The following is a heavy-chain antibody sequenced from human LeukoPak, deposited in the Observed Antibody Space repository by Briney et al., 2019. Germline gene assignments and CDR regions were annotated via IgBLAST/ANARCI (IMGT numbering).Heavy chain of an antibody. V-gene: IGHV4-31*03. CDR1: GGSISSGGYY. J-gene: IGHJ4*02. D-gene: IGHD2-2*01. CDR3: ARVGSTSCYDY. CDR2: IYYSGST. Sequence: SEALSLTCTVSGGSISSGGYYWSWIRQHPGKGLEWIGYIYYSGSTYYNPSLKSRVTISVDTSKNQFSLKLSSVTAADTAVYYCARVGSTSCYDYWGQGTLVTVSS.